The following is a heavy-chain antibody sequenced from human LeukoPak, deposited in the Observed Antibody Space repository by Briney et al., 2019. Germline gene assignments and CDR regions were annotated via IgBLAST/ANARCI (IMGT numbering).Heavy chain of an antibody. J-gene: IGHJ5*02. D-gene: IGHD2-2*01. CDR1: GFTFSSYS. CDR2: ISSSSSYI. V-gene: IGHV3-21*01. CDR3: AIGRYRSSTSCYAPNWFDP. Sequence: GGSLRLSCAASGFTFSSYSMNWVRQAPGKGLEWVSSISSSSSYIYYADSVKGRFTISRDNAKNSLYLQMNSLRAEDTAVYYCAIGRYRSSTSCYAPNWFDPWGQGTLVTVSS.